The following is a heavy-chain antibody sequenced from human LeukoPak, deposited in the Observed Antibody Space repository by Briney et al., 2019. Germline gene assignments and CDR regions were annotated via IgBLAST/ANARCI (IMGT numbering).Heavy chain of an antibody. CDR3: ATPAELVVVNAIDY. D-gene: IGHD3-22*01. J-gene: IGHJ4*02. Sequence: ASVKVSCKVSGYTLTELSMHWVRQAPGKGLEWMGGFDPEDGETIYAQKFQGRVTMTEDTSTDTAYMELSSLRSEDTAVYYCATPAELVVVNAIDYWGQGTLVTVSS. CDR2: FDPEDGET. CDR1: GYTLTELS. V-gene: IGHV1-24*01.